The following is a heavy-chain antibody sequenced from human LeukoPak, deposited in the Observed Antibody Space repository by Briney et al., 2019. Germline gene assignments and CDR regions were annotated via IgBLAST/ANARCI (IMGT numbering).Heavy chain of an antibody. J-gene: IGHJ4*02. V-gene: IGHV3-23*01. CDR2: ISGSGGST. Sequence: GRSLRLSCAASGFTFSSYAMSWVRQAPGKGLEWVSAISGSGGSTYYADSVKGRFTISRDNSKNTLYLQMNSLRAEDTAVYYCANHYYDFWSGYPSHFDYWGQGTLVTVSS. D-gene: IGHD3-3*01. CDR1: GFTFSSYA. CDR3: ANHYYDFWSGYPSHFDY.